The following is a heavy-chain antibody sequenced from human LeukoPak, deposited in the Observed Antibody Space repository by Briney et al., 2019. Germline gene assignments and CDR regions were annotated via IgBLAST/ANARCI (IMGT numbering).Heavy chain of an antibody. CDR2: ISWNSGSI. CDR1: GFTFDDYA. Sequence: PGGSLRLSCAASGFTFDDYAMHWVRQAPGKGLEWVSGISWNSGSIGYADSVKGRFTISRDNAKNSLYLQMNSLRAEDMALYYCAKDKGSSWPDYYFDYWGQGTLVTVSS. V-gene: IGHV3-9*03. D-gene: IGHD6-13*01. CDR3: AKDKGSSWPDYYFDY. J-gene: IGHJ4*02.